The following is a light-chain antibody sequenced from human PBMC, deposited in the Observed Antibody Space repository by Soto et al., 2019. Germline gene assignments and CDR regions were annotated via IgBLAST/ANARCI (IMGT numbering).Light chain of an antibody. CDR2: EDS. V-gene: IGLV3-21*02. CDR1: NIGGKS. CDR3: QVWVTSSDQV. Sequence: SYELTQPPSVSVAPGQTARIPCGKNNIGGKSVHWYQQKPGQAPVLVVYEDSDRPSGIPERFSGSNSGNTATLTISGVEDGDEADYYCQVWVTSSDQVFGGGTKLTVL. J-gene: IGLJ2*01.